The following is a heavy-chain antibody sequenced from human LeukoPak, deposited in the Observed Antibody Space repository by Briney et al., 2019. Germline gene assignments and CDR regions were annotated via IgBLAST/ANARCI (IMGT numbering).Heavy chain of an antibody. CDR3: TTGIGNYYYY. CDR2: ISGSGGST. J-gene: IGHJ4*02. CDR1: GFTFSSYA. V-gene: IGHV3-23*01. Sequence: PGGSLRLSCAASGFTFSSYAMSWVRQAPGKGLEWVSAISGSGGSTYYADSVKGRFTISRDNAKNTLYLQMDSLGAEDTAVYYCTTGIGNYYYYWGQGTLATVAS. D-gene: IGHD1-14*01.